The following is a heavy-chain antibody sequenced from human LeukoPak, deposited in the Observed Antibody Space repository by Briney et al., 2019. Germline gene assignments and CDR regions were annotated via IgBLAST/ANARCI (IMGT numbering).Heavy chain of an antibody. Sequence: SQTLSLTCAISGDSVSSNSAAWNWIRQSPSRGLEWLGRTYCRSKWYNDYAVSVKSRITINPDTSKNQFSLQLNSVTPEDTAVYYCARDHPMENYYDSSGYHYYYYYGMDVWGQGTTVTVSS. J-gene: IGHJ6*02. CDR2: TYCRSKWYN. D-gene: IGHD3-22*01. CDR1: GDSVSSNSAA. V-gene: IGHV6-1*01. CDR3: ARDHPMENYYDSSGYHYYYYYGMDV.